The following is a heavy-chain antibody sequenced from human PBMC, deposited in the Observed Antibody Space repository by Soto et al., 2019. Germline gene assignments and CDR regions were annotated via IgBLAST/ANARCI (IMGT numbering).Heavy chain of an antibody. J-gene: IGHJ3*02. CDR3: VRGDVFDI. D-gene: IGHD3-16*01. CDR1: NGSINGYY. V-gene: IGHV4-4*07. CDR2: IYSSGNA. Sequence: QAQLQESGPGLVKPSETLSLICTVSNGSINGYYWSWVRQSAGKGLEWIGRIYSSGNANYNPSLYSRVTMSVDTSQNHFSLKVTSVTAADTAMYYCVRGDVFDIWGRGTMVTVSS.